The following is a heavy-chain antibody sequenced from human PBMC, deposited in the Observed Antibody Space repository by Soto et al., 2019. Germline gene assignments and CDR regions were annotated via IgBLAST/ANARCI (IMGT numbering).Heavy chain of an antibody. J-gene: IGHJ6*03. V-gene: IGHV3-21*01. D-gene: IGHD5-18*01. Sequence: EVQLVESGGGLVKPGGSLRLSCAASGFTFSSYSMNWVRQAPGKGLEWVSSISSSSSYIYYADSVKGRFTISRDNAKNSLYLKMNSLRAEDTAVYYCARVRGGGYSYGWNYYYYYMDVWGKGTTVTVSS. CDR3: ARVRGGGYSYGWNYYYYYMDV. CDR2: ISSSSSYI. CDR1: GFTFSSYS.